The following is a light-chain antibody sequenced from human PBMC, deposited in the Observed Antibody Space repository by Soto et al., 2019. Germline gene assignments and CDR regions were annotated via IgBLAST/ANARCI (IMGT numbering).Light chain of an antibody. CDR2: ASS. Sequence: SQSRGSNFLAWYQHKPGQAPRLLIYASSNRATGIPDMFSGSACGTAFSLSILRLEPEDFAVYYCQLYGISPHFGQGTKVDIK. V-gene: IGKV3-20*01. J-gene: IGKJ1*01. CDR3: QLYGISPH. CDR1: QSRGSNF.